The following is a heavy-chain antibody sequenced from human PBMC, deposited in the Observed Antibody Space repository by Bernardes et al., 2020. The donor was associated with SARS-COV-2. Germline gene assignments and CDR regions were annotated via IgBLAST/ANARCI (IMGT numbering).Heavy chain of an antibody. CDR2: IYYSGST. CDR1: GGSVSSGSYY. D-gene: IGHD3-10*01. Sequence: SETLSLTCTVSGGSVSSGSYYWSWIRQPPGKGLEWIGYIYYSGSTNYNPSLKSRVTISVDTSKNQFSLKLSSVTAADTAVYYCARGSEIGAHFDYWGQGTLVTVS. J-gene: IGHJ4*02. CDR3: ARGSEIGAHFDY. V-gene: IGHV4-61*01.